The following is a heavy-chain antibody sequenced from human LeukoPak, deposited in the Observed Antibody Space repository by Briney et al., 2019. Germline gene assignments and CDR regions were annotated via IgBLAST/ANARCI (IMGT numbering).Heavy chain of an antibody. CDR2: ISSSGSTI. CDR1: GFTFSSYE. J-gene: IGHJ4*02. V-gene: IGHV3-48*03. D-gene: IGHD6-19*01. CDR3: AREQWLVLGALDY. Sequence: GGSLRLSCAASGFTFSSYEMNWVRQAPGKGLEWVSYISSSGSTIYYADSVKGRFTISRDNAKNSLYLQMNSLRAEDTAVYYCAREQWLVLGALDYWGQGTLVTVSS.